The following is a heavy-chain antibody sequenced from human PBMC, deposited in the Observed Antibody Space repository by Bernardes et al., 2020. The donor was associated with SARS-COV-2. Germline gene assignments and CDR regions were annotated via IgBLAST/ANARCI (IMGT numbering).Heavy chain of an antibody. J-gene: IGHJ4*02. D-gene: IGHD3-3*02. V-gene: IGHV3-21*05. CDR1: GFRFSDYG. CDR3: ARRHISEARAGLDY. CDR2: IGSSSRDI. Sequence: SLRLSSAPSGFRFSDYGMYWVRQTPGKGLAWVSYIGSSSRDIPYENSVQCRFTISRDDAKNSLYLQMNSLTAEDTAFYYCARRHISEARAGLDYWGQGTLVTVAS.